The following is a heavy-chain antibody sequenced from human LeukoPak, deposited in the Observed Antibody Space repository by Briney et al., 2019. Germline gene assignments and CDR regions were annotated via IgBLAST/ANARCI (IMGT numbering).Heavy chain of an antibody. CDR1: GGSFSDYY. J-gene: IGHJ4*02. CDR2: INHSEST. Sequence: SETVSLTCAVYGGSFSDYYWSWLRQPPGKGVEGIGEINHSESTNYNSSLKSRVTISVHTSNIQFSLNLSSVTAADTAVYYCARQWAMVIVFDSWGQGTLVTVSS. V-gene: IGHV4-34*01. D-gene: IGHD5-18*01. CDR3: ARQWAMVIVFDS.